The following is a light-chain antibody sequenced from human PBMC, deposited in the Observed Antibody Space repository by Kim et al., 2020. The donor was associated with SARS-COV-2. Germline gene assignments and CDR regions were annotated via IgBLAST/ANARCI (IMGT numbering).Light chain of an antibody. V-gene: IGLV3-21*04. CDR1: NIGSKS. Sequence: SYELTQPPSVSVAPGKTARITCGGNNIGSKSVHWYQQKPGQAPVLVIYYDSDRPSGIPERFSGSNSGNTATLTISRVEAGDEADYYCQVWVSRSDQGVFG. CDR2: YDS. CDR3: QVWVSRSDQGV. J-gene: IGLJ3*02.